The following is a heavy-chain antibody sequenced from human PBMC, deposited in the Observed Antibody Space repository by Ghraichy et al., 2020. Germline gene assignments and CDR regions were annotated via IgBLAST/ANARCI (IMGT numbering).Heavy chain of an antibody. D-gene: IGHD3-16*01. Sequence: GGSLRLSCAASGFTFSSYGMHWFRQAPGKGLEWVAFIRYDGSNKYYADSVKGRFTISRDNSKNTLYLQMNSLRAEDTAVYYCAKDLLLPGNVWGTPDYWGQGTLVTVSS. J-gene: IGHJ4*02. V-gene: IGHV3-30*02. CDR2: IRYDGSNK. CDR3: AKDLLLPGNVWGTPDY. CDR1: GFTFSSYG.